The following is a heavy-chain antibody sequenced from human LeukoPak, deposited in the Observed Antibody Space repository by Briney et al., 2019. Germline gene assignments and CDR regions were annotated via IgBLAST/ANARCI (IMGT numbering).Heavy chain of an antibody. Sequence: GGSLRLSCAASGFTFSNSWMHWVRQAPGKGLEWVSGISGSGTGGRTYYADSVKGRFTISRDNSKNTLYLQMNSLRAEDTAVYYCAKAGSIRFDYWGQGTLVTVSS. CDR1: GFTFSNSW. D-gene: IGHD1-26*01. CDR2: ISGSGTGGRT. J-gene: IGHJ4*02. CDR3: AKAGSIRFDY. V-gene: IGHV3-23*01.